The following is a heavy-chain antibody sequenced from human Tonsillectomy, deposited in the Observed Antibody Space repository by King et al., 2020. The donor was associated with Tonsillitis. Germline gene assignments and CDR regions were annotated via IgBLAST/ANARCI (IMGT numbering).Heavy chain of an antibody. D-gene: IGHD4-23*01. V-gene: IGHV3-7*01. J-gene: IGHJ5*02. CDR2: IKQDGSEK. CDR1: GFTFSSYW. CDR3: ARGLVTPPLDA. Sequence: VQLVESGGGLVQPGGSLRLSCAASGFTFSSYWMSWVRQAPGKGLDWVANIKQDGSEKYYVDSVKGRFTISRDNAKNSLYLQMNSLRAEDTAVYYCARGLVTPPLDAWGQGTLVTVSS.